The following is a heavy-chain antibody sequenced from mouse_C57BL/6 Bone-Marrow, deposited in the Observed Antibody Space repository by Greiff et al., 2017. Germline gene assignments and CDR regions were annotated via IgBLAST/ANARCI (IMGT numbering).Heavy chain of an antibody. J-gene: IGHJ4*01. V-gene: IGHV8-12*01. Sequence: QVTLKECGPGILQSSQTLSLTCSFSGFSLSTSGMGVSWIRQPSGKGLEWLAHIYWDDDKRYNPSLKSRLTISKDTSRNQVFLKITSVDTADTATYYCARRFYGRRRGNAMDYWGQGTSVTVSS. D-gene: IGHD2-1*01. CDR3: ARRFYGRRRGNAMDY. CDR1: GFSLSTSGMG. CDR2: IYWDDDK.